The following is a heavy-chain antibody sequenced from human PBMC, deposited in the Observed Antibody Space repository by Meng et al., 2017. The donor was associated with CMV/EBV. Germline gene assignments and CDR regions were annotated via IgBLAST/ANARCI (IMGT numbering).Heavy chain of an antibody. D-gene: IGHD6-13*01. CDR1: GGSISSGDYY. Sequence: VQLQESGPGLVKPSQTLSLTCTVSGGSISSGDYYWSWIRQPPGKGLEWIGRIKSKTDGGTTDYAAPVKGRFTISRDDSKNTLYLQMNSLKTEDTAVYYCTGIAAGWGQGTLVTVSS. CDR2: IKSKTDGGTT. CDR3: TGIAAG. V-gene: IGHV3-15*01. J-gene: IGHJ4*02.